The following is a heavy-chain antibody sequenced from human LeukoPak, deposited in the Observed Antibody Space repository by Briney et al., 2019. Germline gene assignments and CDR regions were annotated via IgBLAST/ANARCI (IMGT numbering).Heavy chain of an antibody. CDR1: GFTFSSYG. D-gene: IGHD2-2*01. V-gene: IGHV3-30*03. J-gene: IGHJ4*02. Sequence: PGRSLRLSCAASGFTFSSYGMHWVRQAPGKGPEWVAVISYDGTNKYYADSVRGRFTISRDNSKHTLYLQMNSLRAEDTAVYYCTRGDGGEYQLLSNFDYWGQGTLVTVSS. CDR2: ISYDGTNK. CDR3: TRGDGGEYQLLSNFDY.